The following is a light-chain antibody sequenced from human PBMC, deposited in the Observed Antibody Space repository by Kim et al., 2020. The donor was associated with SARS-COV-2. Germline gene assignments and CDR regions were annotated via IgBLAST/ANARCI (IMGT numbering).Light chain of an antibody. CDR2: AAS. CDR1: QSISSH. V-gene: IGKV1-39*01. J-gene: IGKJ2*01. CDR3: HQYAHYPYT. Sequence: DIQMTQSPSSLSASVGDRVTITCRTTQSISSHLNWYQQKPGRAPKLLISAASTLQGGVPSRFSGSGSGTEFTLTISNLQPDDFASYYCHQYAHYPYTFGQGTKLEI.